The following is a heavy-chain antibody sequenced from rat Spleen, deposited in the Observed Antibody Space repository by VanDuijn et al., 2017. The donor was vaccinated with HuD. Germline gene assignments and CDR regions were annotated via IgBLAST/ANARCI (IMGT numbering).Heavy chain of an antibody. CDR2: IQNGGST. CDR3: ARLGGLWRGIYGVMDV. D-gene: IGHD1-2*01. Sequence: QVQLKESGPGLVQPSETLSLTCTVSGFSLTSYDVHWVRQPPGKGLEWMGRIQNGGSTDYNSALKSRLSISRDTSKSQVFLKMNSLQTEDTATYYCARLGGLWRGIYGVMDVWGQGTSVTVSS. CDR1: GFSLTSYD. J-gene: IGHJ4*01. V-gene: IGHV2-1*01.